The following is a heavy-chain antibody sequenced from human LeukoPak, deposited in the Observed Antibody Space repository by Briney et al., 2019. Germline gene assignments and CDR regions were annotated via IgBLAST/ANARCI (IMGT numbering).Heavy chain of an antibody. CDR3: ARGGLTGYYYYGMDV. J-gene: IGHJ6*02. CDR2: ISAYNGNT. Sequence: GASVKVSCKASGYTFTSCGISWVRQAPGQGLEWMGWISAYNGNTNYAQKLQGRVTMTTDTSTSTAYMELRSLRSDDTAVYYCARGGLTGYYYYGMDVWGQGTTVTVSS. V-gene: IGHV1-18*01. CDR1: GYTFTSCG.